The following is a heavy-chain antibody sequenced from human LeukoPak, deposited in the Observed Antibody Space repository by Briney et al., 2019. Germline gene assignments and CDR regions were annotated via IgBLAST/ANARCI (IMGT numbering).Heavy chain of an antibody. CDR3: AKGGDGYHDLRDY. CDR1: GFTFSNYA. D-gene: IGHD5-24*01. CDR2: ISSSSRGT. J-gene: IGHJ4*02. Sequence: ESGGSLRLSCAASGFTFSNYAMSWVRQAPGKGLEWVSTISSSSRGTYDADSVKGRFTISRDNSKNTLFLQMNSLRAEDTAVYYCAKGGDGYHDLRDYWGQGTLVTVSS. V-gene: IGHV3-23*01.